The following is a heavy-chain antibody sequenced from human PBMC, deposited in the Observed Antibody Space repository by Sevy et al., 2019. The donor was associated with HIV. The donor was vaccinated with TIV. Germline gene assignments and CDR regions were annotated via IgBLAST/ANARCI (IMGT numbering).Heavy chain of an antibody. CDR3: APRSGMVVMVAAKEAFDI. Sequence: GGSLRLSCAASGFTFSSYAMSWVRQAPGKGLEWVSAISCSGGSTYYADSVKGRFTISRDNSKNTLYLQMNSLRAEDTAVKYGAPRSGMVVMVAAKEAFDIWGQGTMVTVSS. D-gene: IGHD2-15*01. CDR2: ISCSGGST. CDR1: GFTFSSYA. V-gene: IGHV3-23*01. J-gene: IGHJ3*02.